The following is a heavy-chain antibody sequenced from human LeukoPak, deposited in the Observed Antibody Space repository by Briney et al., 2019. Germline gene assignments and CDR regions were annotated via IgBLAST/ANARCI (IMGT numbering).Heavy chain of an antibody. Sequence: PSETLSLTRPVSGGSISSYYWSWIRPPPGRGLDGIGYIYYSGSTNYNPSLKSRVTISVDTSKNQFSLKLSSVTAADTAVYYCARDRGPYGMDVWGQGTTVTVSS. V-gene: IGHV4-59*01. CDR2: IYYSGST. J-gene: IGHJ6*02. CDR1: GGSISSYY. D-gene: IGHD3-10*01. CDR3: ARDRGPYGMDV.